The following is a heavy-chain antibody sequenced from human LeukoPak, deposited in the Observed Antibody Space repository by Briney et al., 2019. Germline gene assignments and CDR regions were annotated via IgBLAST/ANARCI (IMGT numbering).Heavy chain of an antibody. CDR3: ATRPPYYYDSSRYYGGFDY. D-gene: IGHD3-22*01. V-gene: IGHV1-24*01. CDR1: GYTLTDLS. Sequence: ASVKVSCKVSGYTLTDLSMHWVRQAPGKGLEWMGGFHPEDGETIYAQKFQGRVTMTEDTSTDTAYMELSSLRSEDTAVYYCATRPPYYYDSSRYYGGFDYWGQGTLVTVSS. J-gene: IGHJ4*02. CDR2: FHPEDGET.